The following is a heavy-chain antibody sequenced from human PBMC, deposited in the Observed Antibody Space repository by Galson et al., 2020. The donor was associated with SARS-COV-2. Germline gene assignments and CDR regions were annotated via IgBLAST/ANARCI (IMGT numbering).Heavy chain of an antibody. CDR3: ARAGWSSSLYYYYMDV. J-gene: IGHJ6*03. CDR2: IIPIFGTA. V-gene: IGHV1-69*13. D-gene: IGHD6-6*01. Sequence: SVQVSCKASGGTFSSYAISWVRQAPGQGLEWMGGIIPIFGTANYAQKFQGRVTITADESTSTAYMELSSLRSEDTAVYYCARAGWSSSLYYYYMDVWGKGTTVTVSS. CDR1: GGTFSSYA.